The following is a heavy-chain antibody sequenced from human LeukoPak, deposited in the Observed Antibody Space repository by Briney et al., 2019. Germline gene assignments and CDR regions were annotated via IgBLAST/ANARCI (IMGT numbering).Heavy chain of an antibody. CDR2: IYHSGST. J-gene: IGHJ3*02. Sequence: SETLSLTCAVSGGSISSSNWWSWVRQPPGKGLEWIGEIYHSGSTNYNPSLKSRVTISVDKSKNQFSLKLSSVTAADTAVYYCARGFRHYDYVWGSYRSNPNDAFDIWGQGTMVTVSS. V-gene: IGHV4-4*02. D-gene: IGHD3-16*02. CDR1: GGSISSSNW. CDR3: ARGFRHYDYVWGSYRSNPNDAFDI.